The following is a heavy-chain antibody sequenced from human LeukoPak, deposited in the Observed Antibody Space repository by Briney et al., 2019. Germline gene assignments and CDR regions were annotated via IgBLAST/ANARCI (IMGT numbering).Heavy chain of an antibody. V-gene: IGHV3-30-3*01. CDR3: ARVYGSGSYYFNWFDP. CDR2: ISYDGSNK. Sequence: GGSLRLSCAASGFTFSSYAMHWVRQAPGKGLEWVAVISYDGSNKYYADSVKGRFTISRDNSKNTLYLQMNSLRAEDTAVYYCARVYGSGSYYFNWFDPWGQGTLVTVSS. D-gene: IGHD3-10*01. CDR1: GFTFSSYA. J-gene: IGHJ5*02.